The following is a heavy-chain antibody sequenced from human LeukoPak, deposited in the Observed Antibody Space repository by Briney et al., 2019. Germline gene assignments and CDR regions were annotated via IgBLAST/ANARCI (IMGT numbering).Heavy chain of an antibody. Sequence: GGSPRLSCAASGFTVSSNYITWVRQAPGKGLEWVSVTYSGGRTYYADSVKGRFTISRDNSKNALNLQMHNLRAEGTAVYYCARVYYGSGSLHYYYYYMDVWGKGTTVTISS. CDR1: GFTVSSNY. CDR2: TYSGGRT. D-gene: IGHD3-10*01. J-gene: IGHJ6*03. V-gene: IGHV3-53*01. CDR3: ARVYYGSGSLHYYYYYMDV.